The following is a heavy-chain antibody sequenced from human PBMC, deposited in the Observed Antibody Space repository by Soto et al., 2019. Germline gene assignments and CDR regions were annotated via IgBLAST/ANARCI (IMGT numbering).Heavy chain of an antibody. V-gene: IGHV3-13*01. Sequence: EVQLVESGGGLVQPGGSLRLSCAASGFTFSSYDMHWVRQATGKGLEWVSAIGTAGDTYYPGSVKGRFTISRENAKNSLYLQMNSLRAGDTAVYYCARDLLDYGMDVWGKGTTVTVSS. D-gene: IGHD2-21*01. J-gene: IGHJ6*04. CDR3: ARDLLDYGMDV. CDR2: IGTAGDT. CDR1: GFTFSSYD.